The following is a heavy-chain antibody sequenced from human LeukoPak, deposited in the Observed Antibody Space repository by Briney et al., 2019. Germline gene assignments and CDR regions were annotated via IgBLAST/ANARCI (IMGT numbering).Heavy chain of an antibody. V-gene: IGHV4-34*01. J-gene: IGHJ5*02. CDR3: ARVGKYYDFWSGYGSWFDP. CDR1: GFTFSSYS. CDR2: LNHSGST. Sequence: LRLSCAASGFTFSSYSMTWIRQPPGKGLEWIGELNHSGSTNYNPSLKSRVTISVDTSKNQFSLKLSSVTAADTAVYYCARVGKYYDFWSGYGSWFDPWGQGTLVTVSS. D-gene: IGHD3-3*01.